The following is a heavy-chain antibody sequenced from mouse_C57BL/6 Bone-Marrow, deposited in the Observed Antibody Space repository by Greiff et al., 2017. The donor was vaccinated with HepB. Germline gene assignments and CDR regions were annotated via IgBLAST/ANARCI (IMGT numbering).Heavy chain of an antibody. CDR3: ARCGYYYGSSYCYWYFDV. CDR2: IYPGDGDT. J-gene: IGHJ1*03. V-gene: IGHV1-80*01. Sequence: QVQLQQSGAELVKPGASVKISCKASGYAFSSYWMNWVKQRPGKGLEWIGQIYPGDGDTNYNGKFKGKATLTADKSSSTAYMQLSSLTSEDSAVYFWARCGYYYGSSYCYWYFDVWGTGTTVTVSS. CDR1: GYAFSSYW. D-gene: IGHD1-1*01.